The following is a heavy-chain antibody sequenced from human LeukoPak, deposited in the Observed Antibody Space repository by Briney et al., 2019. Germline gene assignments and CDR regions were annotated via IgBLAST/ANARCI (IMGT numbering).Heavy chain of an antibody. J-gene: IGHJ4*02. Sequence: GGSLRLSCVGSGYTFTTYGMSWVRQAPGKGLEWVSGINWNGGSTGYADSVKGRFTISRDNAKNSLYLQMNSLRAEDTALYYCARDSPRGSGYRAHFDYWGQGTLVTVSS. CDR1: GYTFTTYG. D-gene: IGHD3-22*01. V-gene: IGHV3-20*04. CDR3: ARDSPRGSGYRAHFDY. CDR2: INWNGGST.